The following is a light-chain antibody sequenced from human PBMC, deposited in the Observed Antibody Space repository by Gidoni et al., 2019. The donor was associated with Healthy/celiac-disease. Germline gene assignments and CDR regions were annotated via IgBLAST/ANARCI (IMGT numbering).Light chain of an antibody. CDR1: QSISSY. Sequence: IQMTPSPSSLSASVGDRVTITCRASQSISSYLNWYQQKPGKAPKLLIYAASSLQSGVPSRFSGSGSGTDFTLTISSLQPEDFATYYCQQSYSTLRTFGPGTKVDIK. CDR3: QQSYSTLRT. CDR2: AAS. V-gene: IGKV1-39*01. J-gene: IGKJ3*01.